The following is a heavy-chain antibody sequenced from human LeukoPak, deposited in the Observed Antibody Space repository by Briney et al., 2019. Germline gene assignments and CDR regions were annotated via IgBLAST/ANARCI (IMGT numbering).Heavy chain of an antibody. Sequence: GASVKVSCKASGYTFTGYYMHWVRQAPGQGLEWMGWISAYNGNTNYAQKLQGRVTMTTDTSTSTAYMELRSLRSDDTAVYYCARELDDSDSSLALAPDYWGQGTLVTVSS. CDR2: ISAYNGNT. CDR3: ARELDDSDSSLALAPDY. D-gene: IGHD3-22*01. V-gene: IGHV1-18*04. J-gene: IGHJ4*02. CDR1: GYTFTGYY.